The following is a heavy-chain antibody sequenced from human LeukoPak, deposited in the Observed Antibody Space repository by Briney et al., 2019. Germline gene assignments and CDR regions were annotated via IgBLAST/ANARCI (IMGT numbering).Heavy chain of an antibody. CDR2: IKRKTDGGTT. V-gene: IGHV3-15*01. J-gene: IGHJ4*02. CDR3: TTDGLMVRGVMHND. Sequence: GGSLRLSCAASGFTFSNAWMNWVRQAPGKGLEWVGRIKRKTDGGTTDYAAPVKGRFTISRDDSENTLFLQMNSLKTEDTAVYYCTTDGLMVRGVMHNDWGQGTLVTVSS. CDR1: GFTFSNAW. D-gene: IGHD3-10*01.